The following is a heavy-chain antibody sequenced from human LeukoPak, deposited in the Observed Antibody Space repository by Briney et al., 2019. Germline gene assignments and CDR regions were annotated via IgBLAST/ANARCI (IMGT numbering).Heavy chain of an antibody. CDR2: ISGGSSTI. V-gene: IGHV3-48*04. Sequence: PGGSLRLSCAASGFTFSSYSMNWVRQAPGKGLKWVSYISGGSSTIFYADSVKGRFTISRDNAKNSLYLQMNSLRADDTAVYYCARGPISVITFGGVYDNWFDPWGQGTLVTVSS. J-gene: IGHJ5*02. CDR3: ARGPISVITFGGVYDNWFDP. D-gene: IGHD3-16*01. CDR1: GFTFSSYS.